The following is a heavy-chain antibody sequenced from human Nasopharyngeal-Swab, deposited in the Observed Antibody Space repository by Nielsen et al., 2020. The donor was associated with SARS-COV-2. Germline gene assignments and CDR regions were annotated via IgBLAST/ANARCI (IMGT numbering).Heavy chain of an antibody. D-gene: IGHD3-3*01. Sequence: SETLSLTCTVSGGSISSGGYYWSWIRQHPGKGLEWIGYIYYSGSTYYNPSLKSRVTISVDTSKNQFSLKLSSVTAADTAVYYCARAASGGIFGVVIKSGFDYWGQGTLVT. CDR1: GGSISSGGYY. CDR3: ARAASGGIFGVVIKSGFDY. V-gene: IGHV4-31*03. J-gene: IGHJ4*02. CDR2: IYYSGST.